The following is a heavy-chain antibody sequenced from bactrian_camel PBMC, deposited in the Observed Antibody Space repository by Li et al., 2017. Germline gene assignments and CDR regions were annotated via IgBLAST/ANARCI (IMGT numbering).Heavy chain of an antibody. Sequence: HVQLVESGGGSVQAGGSLRLSCAGYSYSSYCMGWFRQAPGKERERVATFDTDGTTTYADSVKGRYTVSKDNAKNTLYLQMNNLEPEDTAIYYCAADVGMMSDDCRPNYWGQGTQVTVS. CDR1: YSYSSYC. V-gene: IGHV3S53*01. J-gene: IGHJ4*01. CDR2: FDTDGTT. CDR3: AADVGMMSDDCRPNY. D-gene: IGHD7*01.